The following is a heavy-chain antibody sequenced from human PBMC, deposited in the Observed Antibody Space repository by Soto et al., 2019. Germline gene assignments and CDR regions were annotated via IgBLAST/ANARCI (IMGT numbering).Heavy chain of an antibody. CDR1: GGSISSYY. CDR3: ARGQVPVWSGPAFDI. CDR2: IYYSGST. Sequence: QVQLQESGPGLVKPSETLSLTCTVSGGSISSYYWSWIRQPPGKGLEWIGYIYYSGSTNYNPSLKSRVTISVDTSKNQFSLKLSSVTAADTAVYYCARGQVPVWSGPAFDIWGQGTMVTVSS. V-gene: IGHV4-59*01. D-gene: IGHD3-3*01. J-gene: IGHJ3*02.